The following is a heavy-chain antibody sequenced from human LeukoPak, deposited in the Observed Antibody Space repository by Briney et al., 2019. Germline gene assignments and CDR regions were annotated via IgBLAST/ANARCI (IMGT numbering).Heavy chain of an antibody. Sequence: GGSLRLSCAASGFTCSNAWMSWVRQAPGKGLEWVGRIKRKTEGGTTDYAAPVKGRFSTSRDDSKNMLYLQMNSLKTEDTAVYYCTSALYSSAWYFDYWSQGILVTVSS. J-gene: IGHJ4*02. CDR2: IKRKTEGGTT. D-gene: IGHD6-25*01. V-gene: IGHV3-15*05. CDR1: GFTCSNAW. CDR3: TSALYSSAWYFDY.